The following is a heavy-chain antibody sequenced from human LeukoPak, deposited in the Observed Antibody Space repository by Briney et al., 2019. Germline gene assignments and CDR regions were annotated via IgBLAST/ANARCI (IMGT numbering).Heavy chain of an antibody. CDR2: IIPIFVTA. CDR3: AREAAPGFDY. J-gene: IGHJ4*02. CDR1: GGTFRSYA. Sequence: SVKVSCKASGGTFRSYAISWVRQAPGQGLDWMGGIIPIFVTANYAQKFPGRVTITADESTSTAYMELSSLRSEDTAVYYCAREAAPGFDYWGQGTLVTVSS. D-gene: IGHD2-15*01. V-gene: IGHV1-69*13.